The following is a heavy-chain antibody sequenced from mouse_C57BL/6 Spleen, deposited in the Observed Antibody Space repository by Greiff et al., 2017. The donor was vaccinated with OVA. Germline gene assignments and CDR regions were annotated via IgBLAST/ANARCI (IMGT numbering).Heavy chain of an antibody. CDR1: GYTFTSYW. Sequence: QVQLQQPGAELVMPGASVKLSCKASGYTFTSYWMHWVKQRPGQGLEWIGEIDPSDSYTNYNQKFKGKSTLTVDKSSSTAYMQLSSLTSEDSAVYDCARSRVNWDVDYWGQGTTLTVSS. D-gene: IGHD4-1*01. CDR3: ARSRVNWDVDY. CDR2: IDPSDSYT. V-gene: IGHV1-69*01. J-gene: IGHJ2*01.